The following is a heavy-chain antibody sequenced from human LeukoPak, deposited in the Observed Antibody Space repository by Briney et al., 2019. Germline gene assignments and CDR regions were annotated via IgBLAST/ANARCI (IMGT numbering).Heavy chain of an antibody. V-gene: IGHV3-53*01. D-gene: IGHD6-13*01. J-gene: IGHJ4*02. CDR2: IYSGDRT. Sequence: GGSLRLSCEVSGLSVRGSYMSWVRQAPGKGLKWVSVIYSGDRTYYADSVKGRFTISRDTSKNTLYLQMNNLRADDTAMYYCTRDLTGTTWSENDYWGQGTLVTISS. CDR1: GLSVRGSY. CDR3: TRDLTGTTWSENDY.